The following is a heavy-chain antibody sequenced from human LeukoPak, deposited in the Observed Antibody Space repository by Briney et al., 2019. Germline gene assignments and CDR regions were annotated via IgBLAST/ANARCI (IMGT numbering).Heavy chain of an antibody. J-gene: IGHJ6*02. CDR1: GYTFTGYY. CDR3: ARDDNDYGNYYYGMDV. D-gene: IGHD4-17*01. CDR2: INPNSGGT. Sequence: ASVKVSCKASGYTFTGYYMHWVRQAPGQGLEWMGWINPNSGGTNYAQKLQGRVTMTTDTSTSTAYMELRSLRSDDTAVYYCARDDNDYGNYYYGMDVWGQGTTVTVSS. V-gene: IGHV1-2*02.